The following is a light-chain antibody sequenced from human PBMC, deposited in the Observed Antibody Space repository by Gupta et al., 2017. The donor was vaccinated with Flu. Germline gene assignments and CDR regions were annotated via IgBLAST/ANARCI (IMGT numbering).Light chain of an antibody. Sequence: ATLSLSPGERATLSCRASHSVGSDLAWYQQKPGQAPRLLIYDASNRATGIPARFSGSGSGTDFTLTISSLEPEDCAVYYCQQRSSRPPLTFGGGTKVENK. CDR2: DAS. CDR3: QQRSSRPPLT. J-gene: IGKJ4*01. CDR1: HSVGSD. V-gene: IGKV3-11*01.